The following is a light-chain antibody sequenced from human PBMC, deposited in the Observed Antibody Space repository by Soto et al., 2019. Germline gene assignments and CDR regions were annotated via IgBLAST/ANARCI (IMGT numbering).Light chain of an antibody. CDR3: ISYTGSSTSYV. J-gene: IGLJ1*01. CDR2: GVS. V-gene: IGLV2-14*01. CDR1: GIDIGSYNY. Sequence: LTQPASVSGSPGQSMTISCVVTGIDIGSYNYVAWYQQFPGKTPKILIYGVSNRPSGVSSRFSGSKSGNTASLTISGLQAEDEADYYCISYTGSSTSYVFGSGTKVTVL.